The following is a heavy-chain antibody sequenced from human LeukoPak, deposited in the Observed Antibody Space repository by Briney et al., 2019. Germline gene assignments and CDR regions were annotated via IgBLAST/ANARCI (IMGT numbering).Heavy chain of an antibody. D-gene: IGHD3-3*01. Sequence: PGGSLRLSCAASGFTFSTYWMNWVRQAPGKGLEWVANIKPDGSEKYYVDSVKGRFTISRDNAKNSLYLQMNSLRAEDTAVYYCARTMRDFDYWGQGTLVTVSS. CDR1: GFTFSTYW. V-gene: IGHV3-7*04. CDR2: IKPDGSEK. J-gene: IGHJ4*02. CDR3: ARTMRDFDY.